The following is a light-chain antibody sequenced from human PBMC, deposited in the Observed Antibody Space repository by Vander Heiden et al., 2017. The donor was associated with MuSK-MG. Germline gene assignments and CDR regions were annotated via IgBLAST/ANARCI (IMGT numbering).Light chain of an antibody. Sequence: QSALTQPASVSGSPGQSITISCTGTNSDIGAHDYVSWYQQQPGRATKLLIYEAFYRTSGISGRFSGSKSVNTASLTISGLQPEDEATYYCASYSLDTTLVFGGGTEVTVL. V-gene: IGLV2-14*03. CDR2: EAF. CDR1: NSDIGAHDY. CDR3: ASYSLDTTLV. J-gene: IGLJ2*01.